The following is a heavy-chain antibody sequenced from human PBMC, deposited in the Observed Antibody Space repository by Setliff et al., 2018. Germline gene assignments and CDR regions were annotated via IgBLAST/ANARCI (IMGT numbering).Heavy chain of an antibody. V-gene: IGHV1-18*01. CDR2: ISAYNGNT. Sequence: ASVKVSCKASGYTFTSYGISWVRQAPGQGLDWMGWISAYNGNTNYVQKLQGRVTMTTDTSTTTAYLELTSLRYDDTAVYYCVRGPGPSVVVAIPFDHWGQGSLVTVSS. D-gene: IGHD3-22*01. CDR3: VRGPGPSVVVAIPFDH. J-gene: IGHJ4*02. CDR1: GYTFTSYG.